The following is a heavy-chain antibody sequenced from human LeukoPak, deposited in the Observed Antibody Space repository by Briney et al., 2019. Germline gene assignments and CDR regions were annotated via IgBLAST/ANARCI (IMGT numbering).Heavy chain of an antibody. D-gene: IGHD3-16*01. CDR1: GGSISGYY. Sequence: SETLSLTCTVSGGSISGYYWGWIRQPPGKGLEWIRSIYHSGSTYYNPSLKSRVTISVDTSKNQFSLKLSSVTAADTAVYYCARPPLRFDAFDIWGQGTMVTVSS. J-gene: IGHJ3*02. V-gene: IGHV4-38-2*02. CDR3: ARPPLRFDAFDI. CDR2: IYHSGST.